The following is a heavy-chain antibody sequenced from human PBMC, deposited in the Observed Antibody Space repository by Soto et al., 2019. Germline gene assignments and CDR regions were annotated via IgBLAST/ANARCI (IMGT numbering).Heavy chain of an antibody. CDR2: ISSSSSTI. J-gene: IGHJ6*02. Sequence: GGSLRLSCAASGFTFSSYSMNWVRQAPGKGLEWVSYISSSSSTIYYADSVKGRFTISRDNAKNSLYLQMNSLRDEDTAVYYCARDWVAYCGGDCYRSHYYYGMDVWGQGTTVT. V-gene: IGHV3-48*02. CDR3: ARDWVAYCGGDCYRSHYYYGMDV. D-gene: IGHD2-21*02. CDR1: GFTFSSYS.